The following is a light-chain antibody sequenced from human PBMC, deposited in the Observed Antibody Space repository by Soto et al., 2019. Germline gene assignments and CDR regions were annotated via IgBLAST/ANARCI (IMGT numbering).Light chain of an antibody. Sequence: ESVLTQSPGTLSLSPGDRATLSCKASQNFGTTYLAWYQQKPGQAPRLLIYGASSRATGIPDRFSGSVSGTDFTLTISRLEPEDFAMYYCQQYGNSPFGGGNKVDI. CDR3: QQYGNSP. J-gene: IGKJ4*01. CDR2: GAS. CDR1: QNFGTTY. V-gene: IGKV3-20*01.